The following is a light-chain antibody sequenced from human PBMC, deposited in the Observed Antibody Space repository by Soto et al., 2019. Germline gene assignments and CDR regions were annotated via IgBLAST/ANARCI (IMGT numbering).Light chain of an antibody. CDR2: GNS. V-gene: IGLV1-40*01. Sequence: QSVLTQPPSVSGAPGQRVTISCTGSSSNIVAGYDVHWYHQLPGTAPKLLIYGNSNRPSGVPDRFSGSKSGTSASLAITGLQAEDEADYYCQSYDSSLSGHVVFGGGTKLTVL. J-gene: IGLJ2*01. CDR3: QSYDSSLSGHVV. CDR1: SSNIVAGYD.